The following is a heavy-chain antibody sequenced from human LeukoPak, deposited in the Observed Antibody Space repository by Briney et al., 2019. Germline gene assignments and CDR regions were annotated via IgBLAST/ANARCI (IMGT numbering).Heavy chain of an antibody. J-gene: IGHJ4*02. Sequence: SSETLSLTCTVSGGSISSGGYYWSWIRQHPGKGLEWIGYIYYSGSTYYNPSLKSRVTISVDTSKNQFSLKLSSVTAADTAVYHCARGYCSGGSCYPVYYFDYWGQGTLVTVSS. CDR1: GGSISSGGYY. V-gene: IGHV4-31*03. D-gene: IGHD2-15*01. CDR3: ARGYCSGGSCYPVYYFDY. CDR2: IYYSGST.